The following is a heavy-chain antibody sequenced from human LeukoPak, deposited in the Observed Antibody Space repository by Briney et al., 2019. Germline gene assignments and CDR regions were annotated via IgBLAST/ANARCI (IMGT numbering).Heavy chain of an antibody. Sequence: ASVKVSCKASGYTFSDYYMHWVRQAPGQGLEWMGWISPYNGNTNYAQKLQGRVTMTTDTSTSTAYMDLRSLRSDDTAVYYCARKLYDSSRYGQTYYFDYWGQGTLVTVSS. D-gene: IGHD3-22*01. CDR3: ARKLYDSSRYGQTYYFDY. V-gene: IGHV1-18*04. J-gene: IGHJ4*02. CDR1: GYTFSDYY. CDR2: ISPYNGNT.